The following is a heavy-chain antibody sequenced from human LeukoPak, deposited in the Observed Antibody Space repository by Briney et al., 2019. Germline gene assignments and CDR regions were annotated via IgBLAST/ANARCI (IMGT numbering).Heavy chain of an antibody. Sequence: GRSLRLSCAASGFTFSSYAMHWVRQAPGKGLEWVAVISYDGSNKYYADSVKGRFTISRDNSRNTLYLQMNSLRAEDTAVYYCARNYGSYLLYYFDYWGQGTLVTVSS. V-gene: IGHV3-30-3*01. J-gene: IGHJ4*02. CDR2: ISYDGSNK. CDR1: GFTFSSYA. D-gene: IGHD1-26*01. CDR3: ARNYGSYLLYYFDY.